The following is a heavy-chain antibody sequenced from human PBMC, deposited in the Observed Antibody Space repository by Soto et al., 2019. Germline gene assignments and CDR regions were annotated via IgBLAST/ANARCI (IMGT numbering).Heavy chain of an antibody. D-gene: IGHD5-12*01. CDR2: ISWNSGSI. J-gene: IGHJ3*02. CDR3: AKGLTEMATINAFDI. Sequence: GGSLRLSCAASGFTFDDYAMHWVRQAPGKGLEWVSGISWNSGSIGYADSVKGRFTISRDNAKNSLYLQMNSLRAEDTALYYCAKGLTEMATINAFDIWGQGTMVTVSS. V-gene: IGHV3-9*01. CDR1: GFTFDDYA.